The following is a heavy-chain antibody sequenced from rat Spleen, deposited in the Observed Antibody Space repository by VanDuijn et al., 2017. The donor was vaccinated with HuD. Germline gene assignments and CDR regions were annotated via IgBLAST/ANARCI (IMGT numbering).Heavy chain of an antibody. V-gene: IGHV2-13*01. CDR1: GFSLTTYG. D-gene: IGHD5-1*01. CDR2: IWGDGTT. J-gene: IGHJ3*01. Sequence: QVQLKESGPGLVQPSQTLSLTCTVSGFSLTTYGVTWVRQPPGKGLEWMGGIWGDGTTNYNSALKSRLSISRDTSKSQVFLKRNILQTEDTAMYFCARGWERFDYWGQGTLVTVSS. CDR3: ARGWERFDY.